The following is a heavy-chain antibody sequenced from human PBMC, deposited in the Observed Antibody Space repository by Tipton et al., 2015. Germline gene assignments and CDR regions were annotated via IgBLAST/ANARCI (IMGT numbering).Heavy chain of an antibody. D-gene: IGHD6-13*01. V-gene: IGHV4-31*03. CDR2: IHYSGST. J-gene: IGHJ6*02. CDR1: GGSISSGGYY. Sequence: TLSLTCTVSGGSISSGGYYWSWIRQHPGKGLEWIGYIHYSGSTHYNPSLNSRVTMSVDTSKNQFSLNLRSVSAADSAVYYCARDVGIAEVYGYYYGMDVWGRGTTVIVSS. CDR3: ARDVGIAEVYGYYYGMDV.